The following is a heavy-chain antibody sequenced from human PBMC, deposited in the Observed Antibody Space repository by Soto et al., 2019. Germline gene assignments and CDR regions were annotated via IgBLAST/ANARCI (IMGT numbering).Heavy chain of an antibody. Sequence: PGGSLRLSCAASGFTSSSYGMHWVRQAPGKGLEWVAVISYDGSNKYYADSVKGRFTISRDNSKNTLYLQMNSLRAEDTAVYYCAKELVVTDAFDIWGQGTMVTVSS. CDR3: AKELVVTDAFDI. CDR2: ISYDGSNK. D-gene: IGHD2-15*01. V-gene: IGHV3-30*18. J-gene: IGHJ3*02. CDR1: GFTSSSYG.